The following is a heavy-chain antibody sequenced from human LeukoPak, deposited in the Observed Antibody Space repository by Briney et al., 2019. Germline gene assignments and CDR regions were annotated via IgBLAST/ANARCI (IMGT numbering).Heavy chain of an antibody. D-gene: IGHD1-20*01. V-gene: IGHV4-4*09. CDR1: GGSISSYY. J-gene: IGHJ5*02. CDR3: ARHEGVTGTTWWFDP. Sequence: SETLSLTCTVSGGSISSYYWSWVRQPPGKGLEWIGYIYTSGRTNYNPSLKSRVTISVDTSKNQSSLKLSSVTPADTAVYYCARHEGVTGTTWWFDPWGQGTLVTVSS. CDR2: IYTSGRT.